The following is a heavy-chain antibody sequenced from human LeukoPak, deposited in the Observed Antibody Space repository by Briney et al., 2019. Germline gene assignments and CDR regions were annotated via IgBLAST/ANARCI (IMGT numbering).Heavy chain of an antibody. CDR3: AKDPYSGYDN. CDR2: ISYDGSNK. CDR1: GFTFSSYG. Sequence: GGSLRLSCAASGFTFSSYGMHWVRQAPGKGLEWVAVISYDGSNKYYADSVKGRLTISRDNSKNTLYLQMNSLRAEDTAVYYCAKDPYSGYDNWGQGTLVTVSS. J-gene: IGHJ4*02. D-gene: IGHD5-12*01. V-gene: IGHV3-30*18.